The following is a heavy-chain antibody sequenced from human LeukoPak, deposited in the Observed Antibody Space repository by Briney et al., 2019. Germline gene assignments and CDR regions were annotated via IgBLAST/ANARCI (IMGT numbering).Heavy chain of an antibody. CDR3: ARDRPRGYYYDIDAFDI. CDR1: GGSISSSSYY. Sequence: PSETLSLTCTVSGGSISSSSYYWGWIRQPPGKGLEWIGSIYYSGSTYYNPSLKSRVTISVDTSKNQFSLKLSSVTAADTAVYYCARDRPRGYYYDIDAFDIWGQGTMVTVSS. D-gene: IGHD3-22*01. V-gene: IGHV4-39*07. CDR2: IYYSGST. J-gene: IGHJ3*02.